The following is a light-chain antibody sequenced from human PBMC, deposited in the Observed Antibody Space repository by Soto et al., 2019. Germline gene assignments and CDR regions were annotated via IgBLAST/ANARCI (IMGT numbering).Light chain of an antibody. Sequence: DIQMTQSPSSLYASVRDRVTITCRASQSISSYLNWYQQKPGKAPKLLIYAASSLQSGVPSRFSGSGSGTDFTLTISSLQPEDFATYYCQQSYSTLTFGPGTKVDIK. CDR2: AAS. V-gene: IGKV1-39*01. CDR3: QQSYSTLT. J-gene: IGKJ3*01. CDR1: QSISSY.